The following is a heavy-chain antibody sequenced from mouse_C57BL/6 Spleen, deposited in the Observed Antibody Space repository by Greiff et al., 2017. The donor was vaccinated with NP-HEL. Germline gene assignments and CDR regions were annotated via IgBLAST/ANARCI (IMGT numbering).Heavy chain of an antibody. CDR1: GYSFTSYY. D-gene: IGHD1-1*01. CDR3: ARPYYGSSPWFAY. Sequence: QVQLKQSGPELVKPGASVKISCKASGYSFTSYYIHWVKQRPGQGLEWIGWIYPGSGNTKYNEKFKGKATLTADTSSSTAYMQRSSLTSEDSAVYFCARPYYGSSPWFAYWGQGTLVTVSA. CDR2: IYPGSGNT. J-gene: IGHJ3*01. V-gene: IGHV1-66*01.